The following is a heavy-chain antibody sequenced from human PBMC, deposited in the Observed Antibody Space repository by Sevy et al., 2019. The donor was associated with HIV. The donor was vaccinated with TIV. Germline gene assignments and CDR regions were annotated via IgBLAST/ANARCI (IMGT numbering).Heavy chain of an antibody. Sequence: GGSLRPSCAASGFTFSSYAMTWVRQAPGKGLEWVSGISASGASTYYADSVKGRFTISRDNSKNTLYLQINSLRAEDTAVYYCAKLSCSDGNCFSIDYWGQGTLVTVSS. CDR3: AKLSCSDGNCFSIDY. J-gene: IGHJ4*02. CDR2: ISASGAST. D-gene: IGHD2-15*01. V-gene: IGHV3-23*01. CDR1: GFTFSSYA.